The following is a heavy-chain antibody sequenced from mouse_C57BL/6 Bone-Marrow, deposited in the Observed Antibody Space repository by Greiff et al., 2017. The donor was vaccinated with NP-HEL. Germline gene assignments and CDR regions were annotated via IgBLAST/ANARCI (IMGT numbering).Heavy chain of an antibody. CDR3: ARDEVPRTGTGAMDY. V-gene: IGHV3-6*01. CDR2: ISYDGSN. CDR1: GYSITSGYY. Sequence: EVQLQESGPGLVKPSQSLSLTCSVTGYSITSGYYWNWIRQFPGNKLEWMGYISYDGSNNYNPSLKNRISITRDTSKNQFFLKLNSVTTEDTATYYCARDEVPRTGTGAMDYWGQGTSVTVSS. D-gene: IGHD4-1*01. J-gene: IGHJ4*01.